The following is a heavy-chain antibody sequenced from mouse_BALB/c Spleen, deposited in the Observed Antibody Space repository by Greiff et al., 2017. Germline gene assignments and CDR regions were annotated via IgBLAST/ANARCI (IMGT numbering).Heavy chain of an antibody. CDR2: ISSGGSYT. CDR1: GFTFSSYG. J-gene: IGHJ4*01. CDR3: ARRSLIYDGYYGAMDY. V-gene: IGHV5-6*01. D-gene: IGHD2-3*01. Sequence: EVQGVESGGDLVKPGGSLKLSCAASGFTFSSYGMSWVRQTPDKRLEWVATISSGGSYTYYPDSVKGRFTISRDNAKNTLYLQMSSLKSEDTAMYYCARRSLIYDGYYGAMDYWGQGTSVTVSS.